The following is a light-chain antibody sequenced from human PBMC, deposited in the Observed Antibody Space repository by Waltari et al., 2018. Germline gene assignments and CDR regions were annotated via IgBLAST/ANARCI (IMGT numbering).Light chain of an antibody. CDR2: GAA. V-gene: IGKV3-20*01. CDR1: QSVTRT. CDR3: QHYLRLPAT. Sequence: EIVLTQSPGTLSLSPGERATLSCRASQSVTRTLAWDQQKPGQSPRLPIYGAANRATGIPDRCSGSGSGTDFSLTISRLEPEDCAVYYCQHYLRLPATFGQGTKVEIK. J-gene: IGKJ1*01.